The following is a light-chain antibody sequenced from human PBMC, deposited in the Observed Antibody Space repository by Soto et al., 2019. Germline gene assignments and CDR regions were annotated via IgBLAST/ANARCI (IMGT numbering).Light chain of an antibody. Sequence: QAVVTQEPSLTVSPGGTVTLTCASNTGAVTSAHFQNWFQQKPGQAPSPLIYTTINKHSCTPARFSGSPLGGKAALTLSGVQPYDEAEYYCLLYYGGVRVFGGGPKLTVL. V-gene: IGLV7-43*01. CDR2: TTI. CDR3: LLYYGGVRV. CDR1: TGAVTSAHF. J-gene: IGLJ2*01.